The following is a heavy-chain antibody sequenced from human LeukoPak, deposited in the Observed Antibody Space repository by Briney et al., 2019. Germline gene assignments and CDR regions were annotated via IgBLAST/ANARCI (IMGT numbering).Heavy chain of an antibody. CDR3: ARSNSYGYAYYYYYMDV. J-gene: IGHJ6*03. CDR1: GGSISSYY. D-gene: IGHD5-18*01. CDR2: IYYSGST. V-gene: IGHV4-59*01. Sequence: PSETLSLTCTVSGGSISSYYWSWLRQPPGKGLEWIGYIYYSGSTNYNPSLKSRVTISVDTSKNQFSLKLSSVTAADTAVYYCARSNSYGYAYYYYYMDVWGKGTTVTVSS.